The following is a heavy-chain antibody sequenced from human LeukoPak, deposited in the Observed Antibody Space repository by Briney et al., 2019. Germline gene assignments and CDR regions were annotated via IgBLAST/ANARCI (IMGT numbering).Heavy chain of an antibody. CDR2: ISSTGSTI. CDR1: GFTFSSYS. V-gene: IGHV3-48*04. CDR3: AKQAGSYYYGSGRH. Sequence: PGGSLRLSCAASGFTFSSYSMNWVRQAPGKGLEWVSYISSTGSTIYYADSVKGRFTISRDNAKNSLYLQMSSLRAEDTAVYYCAKQAGSYYYGSGRHWGQGTLVTVSS. D-gene: IGHD3-10*01. J-gene: IGHJ4*02.